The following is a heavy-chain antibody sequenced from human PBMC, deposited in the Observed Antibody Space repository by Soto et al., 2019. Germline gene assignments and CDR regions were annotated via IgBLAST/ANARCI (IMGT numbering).Heavy chain of an antibody. CDR3: ARRNGGSNYFYDFYYYYYGMDV. J-gene: IGHJ6*02. V-gene: IGHV3-7*05. Sequence: GGSLRLSCAASGFTFSSYWMSWVRQAPGKGLEWVANIKQDGSEKYYVDSVKGRFTISRDNAKNSLYLQMNSLRAEDTAVYYCARRNGGSNYFYDFYYYYYGMDVWGQGTTVTVSS. CDR2: IKQDGSEK. CDR1: GFTFSSYW. D-gene: IGHD4-4*01.